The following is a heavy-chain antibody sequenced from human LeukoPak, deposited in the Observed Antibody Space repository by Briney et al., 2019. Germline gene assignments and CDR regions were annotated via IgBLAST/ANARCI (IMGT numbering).Heavy chain of an antibody. CDR1: GGSISSSSYY. CDR2: IYYSGST. CDR3: ARVVSGSYGVYDY. Sequence: PSETLSLTCTVSGGSISSSSYYWGWIRQPPGKGLEWIGSIYYSGSTYYNPSLKSRVTISVDTSKNQFSLKLSSVTAADTAVYYCARVVSGSYGVYDYWGQGTLVTVSS. J-gene: IGHJ4*02. D-gene: IGHD1-26*01. V-gene: IGHV4-39*01.